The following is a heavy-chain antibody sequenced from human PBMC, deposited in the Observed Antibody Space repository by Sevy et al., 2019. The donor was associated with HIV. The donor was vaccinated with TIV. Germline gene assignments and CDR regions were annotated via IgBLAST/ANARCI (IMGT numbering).Heavy chain of an antibody. CDR3: AKTLPHRITIFGVVAYGGMDV. V-gene: IGHV3-23*01. CDR2: ISGSGGST. CDR1: GFTFSSYA. J-gene: IGHJ6*02. Sequence: GGSLRLSCAASGFTFSSYAMSWVRQAPGKGLEWVSAISGSGGSTYYADSVKGRFTISRDNSKNTLYLQMNSLRAEDTAVDYCAKTLPHRITIFGVVAYGGMDVWGQGTTVTVSS. D-gene: IGHD3-3*01.